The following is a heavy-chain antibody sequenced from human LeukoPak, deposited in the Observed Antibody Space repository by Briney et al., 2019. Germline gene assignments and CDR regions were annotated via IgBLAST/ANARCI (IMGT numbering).Heavy chain of an antibody. J-gene: IGHJ4*02. CDR3: ARGTGYGDYLIDY. Sequence: PGGSLRLSCAASGFTFSSFGMHWVRQAPGTGLEWVAVIWFDGSNKYYADSVKGRFTISRDNSKNTLYLQMNSLRTGDTALYYCARGTGYGDYLIDYWGQGTLVTVSS. CDR2: IWFDGSNK. D-gene: IGHD4-17*01. CDR1: GFTFSSFG. V-gene: IGHV3-33*01.